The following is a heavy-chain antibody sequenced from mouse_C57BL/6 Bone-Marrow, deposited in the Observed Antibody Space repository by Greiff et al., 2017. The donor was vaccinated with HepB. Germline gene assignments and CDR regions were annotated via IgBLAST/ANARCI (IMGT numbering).Heavy chain of an antibody. CDR1: GFTFSDYG. V-gene: IGHV5-17*01. CDR2: ISSGSSTI. D-gene: IGHD2-5*01. J-gene: IGHJ4*01. Sequence: EVHLVESGGGLVKPGGSLKLSCAASGFTFSDYGMHWVRQAPEKGLEWVAYISSGSSTIYYADTVKGRFTISRDNAKNTLFLQMTSLRSEDTAMYYCARWAYYSNYGAMDYWGQGTSVTVSS. CDR3: ARWAYYSNYGAMDY.